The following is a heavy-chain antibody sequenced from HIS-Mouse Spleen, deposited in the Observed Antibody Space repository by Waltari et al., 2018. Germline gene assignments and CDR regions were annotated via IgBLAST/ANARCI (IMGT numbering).Heavy chain of an antibody. CDR3: ARGWGPSGWPDDAEYFQH. D-gene: IGHD6-19*01. CDR1: GGSFSGYY. J-gene: IGHJ1*01. Sequence: QVQLQQWGAGLLKPSETLSLTCAVYGGSFSGYYWSWIRQPPGKGLEWIGEINHSGSTNYNPSLKSRVTISVDTSKNQFSLKLSSVTAADTAVYYCARGWGPSGWPDDAEYFQHWGQGTLVTVSS. CDR2: INHSGST. V-gene: IGHV4-34*01.